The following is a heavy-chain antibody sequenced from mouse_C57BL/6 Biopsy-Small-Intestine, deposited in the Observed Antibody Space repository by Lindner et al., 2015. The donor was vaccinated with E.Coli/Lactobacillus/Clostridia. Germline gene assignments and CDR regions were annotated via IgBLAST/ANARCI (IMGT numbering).Heavy chain of an antibody. CDR1: GFTFSDFG. V-gene: IGHV5-17*01. CDR2: ISRDSSTI. CDR3: AREDY. J-gene: IGHJ4*01. Sequence: VQLQESGGGLVKPGGSLKLSCAASGFTFSDFGMHWIRQAPEKGLEWVAYISRDSSTIYYADTVKGRFTISRDNAKKTLFLQMTSLRSEDTAMYYCAREDYWGQGTSVIVSS.